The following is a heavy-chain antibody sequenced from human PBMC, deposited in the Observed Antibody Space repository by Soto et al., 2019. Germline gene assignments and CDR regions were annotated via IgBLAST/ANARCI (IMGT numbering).Heavy chain of an antibody. CDR1: GFTFNNYG. D-gene: IGHD1-26*01. Sequence: GGSLRLSCAASGFTFNNYGMHWVRQAPGKGLEWVALIWHDGSNKVYADSVKGRFTISRDNSKNTLNPQMNSLRVEDTAVYYCTRAAIKGELLDYWGQGTQVTVSS. V-gene: IGHV3-33*01. J-gene: IGHJ4*02. CDR2: IWHDGSNK. CDR3: TRAAIKGELLDY.